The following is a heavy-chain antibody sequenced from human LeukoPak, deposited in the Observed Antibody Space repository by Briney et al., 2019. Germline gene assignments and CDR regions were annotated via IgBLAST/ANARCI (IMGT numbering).Heavy chain of an antibody. CDR2: IYPGDSDT. Sequence: GESLKISCKGSGYSFTSYWIGWVRQMPGKGLELMGIIYPGDSDTRYSPSFQGQVTNSADKSISTAYLQWSSLKASDTAMYYCARPGSAVGDYLGYWGQGTLVTVSS. D-gene: IGHD1-26*01. CDR1: GYSFTSYW. J-gene: IGHJ4*02. CDR3: ARPGSAVGDYLGY. V-gene: IGHV5-51*01.